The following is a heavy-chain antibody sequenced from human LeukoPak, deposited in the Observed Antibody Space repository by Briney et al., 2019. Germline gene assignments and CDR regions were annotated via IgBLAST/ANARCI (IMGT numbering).Heavy chain of an antibody. CDR1: GGSISSYY. CDR2: IYYSGST. V-gene: IGHV4-59*01. Sequence: SETLSLTCTVSGGSISSYYWSWIRQPPGKGLEWIGYIYYSGSTNYNPSLKSRVTISVDTSKNQFSLKLSSVTAADTAVYYCARAPQTYKYDFWSGYYTDYYYYGMDVWGQGTTVTVSS. CDR3: ARAPQTYKYDFWSGYYTDYYYYGMDV. D-gene: IGHD3-3*01. J-gene: IGHJ6*02.